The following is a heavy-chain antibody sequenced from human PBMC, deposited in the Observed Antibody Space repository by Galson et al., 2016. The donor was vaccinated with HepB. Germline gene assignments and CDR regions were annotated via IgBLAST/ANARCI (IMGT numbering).Heavy chain of an antibody. V-gene: IGHV1-18*01. Sequence: SVKVSCKASGGTFSSYAISWVRQVPGQGLEWMAWISAYNGNSNTDYAQKFQGRVSMTTDPSTSTAYMELTSLKSDDTAVYYCARDFCSGGSCSPPLGYWGQGTLVTVSS. CDR3: ARDFCSGGSCSPPLGY. J-gene: IGHJ4*02. CDR1: GGTFSSYA. D-gene: IGHD2-15*01. CDR2: ISAYNGNSNT.